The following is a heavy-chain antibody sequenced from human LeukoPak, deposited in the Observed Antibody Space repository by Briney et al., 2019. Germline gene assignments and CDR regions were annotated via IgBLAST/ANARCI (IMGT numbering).Heavy chain of an antibody. V-gene: IGHV1-8*02. CDR3: ARGRPITIFGVVIRTDLDY. Sequence: ASVKVSCKASGYTFSNYYMHWVRQAPGQGLEWMGWMNPNSGNTGYAQKFQGRVTMTRNTSISTAYMELSSLRSEDTAVYYCARGRPITIFGVVIRTDLDYWGQGTLVTVSS. J-gene: IGHJ4*02. CDR1: GYTFSNYY. D-gene: IGHD3-3*01. CDR2: MNPNSGNT.